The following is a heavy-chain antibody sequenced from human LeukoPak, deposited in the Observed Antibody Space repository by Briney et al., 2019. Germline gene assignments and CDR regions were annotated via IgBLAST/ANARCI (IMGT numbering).Heavy chain of an antibody. Sequence: GGSLRLSCAASGFTFSSYGMHWVRQAPGKGLEWVAFIRYDGSNKYYADSVKGRFTISRDNSKNTLYLQMNSLRAEDTAVYYRAKPDDLWNAFDIWGQGTMVTVSS. V-gene: IGHV3-30*02. CDR2: IRYDGSNK. CDR3: AKPDDLWNAFDI. D-gene: IGHD3-3*01. CDR1: GFTFSSYG. J-gene: IGHJ3*02.